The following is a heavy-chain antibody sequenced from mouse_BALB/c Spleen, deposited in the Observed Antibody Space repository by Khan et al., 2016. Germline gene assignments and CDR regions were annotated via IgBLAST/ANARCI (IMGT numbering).Heavy chain of an antibody. CDR1: GYTFTDYE. CDR2: IDPETGGT. D-gene: IGHD2-10*02. Sequence: QVQLKESGAELVRPGASVTLSCKASGYTFTDYEMHWVKQTPVHGLEWIGAIDPETGGTAYNQKFKGKATLTADKSSSTAYMELRSLTSEDSAVYYCTRRPRDYWGQGTTLTVSS. J-gene: IGHJ2*01. V-gene: IGHV1-15*01. CDR3: TRRPRDY.